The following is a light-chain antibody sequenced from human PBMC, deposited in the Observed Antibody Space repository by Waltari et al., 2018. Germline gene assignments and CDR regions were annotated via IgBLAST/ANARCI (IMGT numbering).Light chain of an antibody. CDR1: QIIGRY. V-gene: IGKV3-20*01. CDR3: QNHERLPAT. J-gene: IGKJ1*01. CDR2: AAS. Sequence: EVVLTQSPGTMSLSPGDRATLSCRASQIIGRYIVWYQQRPGQAPRLLIYAASTRATGIPDRFSGSGYGTDCSLTIDRLEPEDFAVYFCQNHERLPATFGQGTRVEIK.